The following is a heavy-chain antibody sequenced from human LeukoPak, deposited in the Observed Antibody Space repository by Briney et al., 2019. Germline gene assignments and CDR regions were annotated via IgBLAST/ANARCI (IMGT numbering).Heavy chain of an antibody. V-gene: IGHV3-23*01. CDR3: AKVRMVVVVPAAIDY. Sequence: GGSLRLSCAASGFTFSSYAISWVRQAPGKGLEWVSAISGSGGSTYYADSVKGRFTISRDNSKNTLYLQMNSLRAEDMAVYYCAKVRMVVVVPAAIDYWGQGTLVTVSS. D-gene: IGHD2-2*01. J-gene: IGHJ4*02. CDR1: GFTFSSYA. CDR2: ISGSGGST.